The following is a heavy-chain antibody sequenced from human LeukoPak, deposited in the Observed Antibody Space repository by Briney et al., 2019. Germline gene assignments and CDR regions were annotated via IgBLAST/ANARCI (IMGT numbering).Heavy chain of an antibody. Sequence: PGGSLRLSCAAAGFNFSSYWMTWVRQAPGKGLEWVANIKQDGTEKYYVDSVKGRFTISRDNGKNSLYLQMNSLRGVDTAVYFCARPTAVTLVDAFNIWGLGTMVTVSS. CDR1: GFNFSSYW. CDR2: IKQDGTEK. CDR3: ARPTAVTLVDAFNI. J-gene: IGHJ3*02. D-gene: IGHD4-17*01. V-gene: IGHV3-7*04.